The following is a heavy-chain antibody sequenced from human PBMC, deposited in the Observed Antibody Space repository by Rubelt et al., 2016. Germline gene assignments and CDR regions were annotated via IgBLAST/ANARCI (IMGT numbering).Heavy chain of an antibody. J-gene: IGHJ4*02. CDR3: AKGLGSGWGLDY. CDR2: ISGGGGST. Sequence: DVQVVESGGGLVQPGGSLRLSCAASGFTFSSYAMSWVRQAPGKGLEWVSAISGGGGSTYYADSVKGRSTISRDNSKNTLYMQMNSLRDEDTAVDYCAKGLGSGWGLDYWGQGTLVTVSS. CDR1: GFTFSSYA. D-gene: IGHD6-19*01. V-gene: IGHV3-23*04.